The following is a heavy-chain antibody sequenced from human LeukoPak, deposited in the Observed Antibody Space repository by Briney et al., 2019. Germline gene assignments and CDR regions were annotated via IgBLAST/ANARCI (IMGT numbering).Heavy chain of an antibody. CDR1: GFTFSSYG. D-gene: IGHD3-10*01. Sequence: GGSLRLSCAASGFTFSSYGMHWVRQAPGKGLEWVAVIWYDGSNKYYADSVKGRFTISRDNSKNTLYLQMSSLRAEDTAVYYCTRDAIYYGSGSYSWFDPWGQGTLGTVSS. J-gene: IGHJ5*02. CDR3: TRDAIYYGSGSYSWFDP. CDR2: IWYDGSNK. V-gene: IGHV3-33*01.